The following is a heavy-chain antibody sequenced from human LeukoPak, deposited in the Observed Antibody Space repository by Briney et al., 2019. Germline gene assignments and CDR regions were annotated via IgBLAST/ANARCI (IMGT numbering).Heavy chain of an antibody. CDR3: ARMSGIAVAAIWISYFDY. J-gene: IGHJ4*02. CDR2: ITGSGSGI. Sequence: GASLRLSCAASGFTFSNYAMSWVRQAPGKGLEWVSAITGSGSGIYYADSMKSRFTISRDNSKNTLYLQINSLRAEDTAVYYCARMSGIAVAAIWISYFDYWGQGTLVTVSS. D-gene: IGHD6-19*01. V-gene: IGHV3-23*01. CDR1: GFTFSNYA.